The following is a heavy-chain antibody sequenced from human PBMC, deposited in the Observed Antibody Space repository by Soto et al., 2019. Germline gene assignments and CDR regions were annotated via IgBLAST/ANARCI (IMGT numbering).Heavy chain of an antibody. J-gene: IGHJ4*02. CDR1: EFTFSSYA. Sequence: GGSQSLSCAASEFTFSSYAMSWIRQAPGKGLEWVSAISGSGGSTYYADSVKGRFTISRDNSKNTLYLQMNSLRAEDTAVYYCAKVLDSYGFSRHFDYWGQGTLVTVSS. V-gene: IGHV3-23*01. CDR3: AKVLDSYGFSRHFDY. CDR2: ISGSGGST. D-gene: IGHD5-18*01.